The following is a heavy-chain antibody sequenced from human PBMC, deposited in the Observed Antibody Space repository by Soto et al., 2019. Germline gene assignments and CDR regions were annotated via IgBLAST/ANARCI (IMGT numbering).Heavy chain of an antibody. CDR3: ARVYLGYCSSTSCYTDYYYYYGMDV. V-gene: IGHV1-69*13. Sequence: ASVKVSCKASGGTFSSYAISWVRQAPGRGLEWMGGIIPIFGTANYAQKFQGRVTITADESTSTAYMELSSLRSEDTAVYYCARVYLGYCSSTSCYTDYYYYYGMDVWGQGTTVTVSS. CDR2: IIPIFGTA. CDR1: GGTFSSYA. D-gene: IGHD2-2*02. J-gene: IGHJ6*02.